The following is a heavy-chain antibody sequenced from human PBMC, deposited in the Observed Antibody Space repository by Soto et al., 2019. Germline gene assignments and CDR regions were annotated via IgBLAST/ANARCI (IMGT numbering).Heavy chain of an antibody. V-gene: IGHV4-59*06. J-gene: IGHJ3*02. CDR1: GGSIYNHY. Sequence: SETLSLTCTVSGGSIYNHYWSWVRQPPGKGLEWIGCIDYRGSTYYNPSLESRVTISVDTSNNQFSLNLSSVTAADTAVYYCAREVIVPAAADAFDIWGQGTMVTVSS. CDR2: IDYRGST. CDR3: AREVIVPAAADAFDI. D-gene: IGHD2-2*01.